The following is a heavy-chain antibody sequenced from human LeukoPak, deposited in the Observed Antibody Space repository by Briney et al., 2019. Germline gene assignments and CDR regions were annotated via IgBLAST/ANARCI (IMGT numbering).Heavy chain of an antibody. CDR1: GYTFTAYY. J-gene: IGHJ4*02. V-gene: IGHV1-2*02. Sequence: ASVKVSCKASGYTFTAYYMHWVRQAPGQGLEWMGWINPNTGGTSYAQKFQGRVTMTSDTSINTAYMELSSLRSDDTAVYYCARASGSGTAAGDYWGQGTLVTVSS. CDR3: ARASGSGTAAGDY. CDR2: INPNTGGT. D-gene: IGHD3-10*01.